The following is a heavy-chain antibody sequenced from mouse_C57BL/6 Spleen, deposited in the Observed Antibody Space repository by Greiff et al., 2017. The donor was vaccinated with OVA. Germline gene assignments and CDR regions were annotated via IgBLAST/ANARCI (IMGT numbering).Heavy chain of an antibody. CDR1: GYTFTSYW. CDR3: ARDSSSYYFDY. D-gene: IGHD3-2*02. V-gene: IGHV1-55*01. J-gene: IGHJ2*01. CDR2: IYPGSGST. Sequence: QVQLKQPGAELVKPGASVKMSCEASGYTFTSYWITWVKQRPGQGLEWIGDIYPGSGSTNYNEKFKSKATRTVDTASSTAYMQLSSLTSEDSAVYYCARDSSSYYFDYWGQGTTLTVSS.